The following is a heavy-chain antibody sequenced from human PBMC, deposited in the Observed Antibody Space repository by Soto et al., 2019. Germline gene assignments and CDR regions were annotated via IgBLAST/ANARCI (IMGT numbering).Heavy chain of an antibody. CDR1: GFTFSSYS. V-gene: IGHV3-21*01. CDR3: ARDADILTGSAFDI. D-gene: IGHD3-9*01. J-gene: IGHJ3*02. CDR2: ISSSSSYI. Sequence: GSLRLSCAASGFTFSSYSMNWVRQAPGKGLEWVSSISSSSSYIYYADSVKGRFTISRDNAKNSLYLQMNSLRAEDTAVYYPARDADILTGSAFDIWGQGTMVTV.